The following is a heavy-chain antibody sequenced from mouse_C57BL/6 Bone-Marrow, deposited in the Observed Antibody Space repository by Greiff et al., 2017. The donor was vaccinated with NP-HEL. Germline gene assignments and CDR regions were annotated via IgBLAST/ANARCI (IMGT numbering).Heavy chain of an antibody. V-gene: IGHV1-69*01. D-gene: IGHD4-1*01. CDR1: GYTFTSYW. Sequence: QVRLQQPGAELVMPGASVKLSCKASGYTFTSYWMHWVKQRPGQGLEWIGEIDPSDSYTNYNQKFKGKSTLTVDKSSSTAYMQLSSLTSVDSAVYYCASSNFAYWGQGTLVTVSA. CDR3: ASSNFAY. CDR2: IDPSDSYT. J-gene: IGHJ3*01.